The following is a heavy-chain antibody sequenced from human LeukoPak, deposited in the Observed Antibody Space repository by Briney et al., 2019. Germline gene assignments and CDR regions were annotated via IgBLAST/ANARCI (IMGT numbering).Heavy chain of an antibody. CDR1: GYTFTGYY. V-gene: IGHV1-2*02. J-gene: IGHJ1*01. Sequence: ASVKVSCKASGYTFTGYYMHWVRQAPGQGLEWMGWINPNSGGTNYAQKFQGRVTMTRNTSISTAYMELSSLRSEDTAVYYCARSAFRYSSSWYGAGRYFQHWGQGTLVTVSS. CDR3: ARSAFRYSSSWYGAGRYFQH. D-gene: IGHD6-13*01. CDR2: INPNSGGT.